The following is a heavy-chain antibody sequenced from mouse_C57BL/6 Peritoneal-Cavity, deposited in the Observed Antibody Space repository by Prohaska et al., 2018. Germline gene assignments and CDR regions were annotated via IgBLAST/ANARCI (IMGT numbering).Heavy chain of an antibody. CDR2: IDPSDREN. CDR1: GYTFPSYW. CDR3: LVRGFAY. J-gene: IGHJ3*01. D-gene: IGHD2-2*01. V-gene: IGHV1-52*01. Sequence: QVQLQQPGAELVRPGSSVKLSCKASGYTFPSYWMHWGKHWPIEGLEWIGNIDPSDRENHYNQKFNDKATLTVDKSTSTAYMQLSSLTSEDSAVYYCLVRGFAYWGQGTLVTVSA.